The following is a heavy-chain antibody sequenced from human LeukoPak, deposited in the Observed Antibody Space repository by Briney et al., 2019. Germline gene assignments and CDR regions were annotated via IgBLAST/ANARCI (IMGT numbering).Heavy chain of an antibody. V-gene: IGHV4-30-2*01. CDR3: ARGMVDGHIGV. D-gene: IGHD5-24*01. CDR1: GGSISSGGYS. J-gene: IGHJ4*02. Sequence: PSETLSLTCAVSGGSISSGGYSWSWIRQPPGKGLEWIGYIYHSGSTYYNPSLKSRVTISVDRSKNQFSLKLSSVTAADTAVYYCARGMVDGHIGVWGQGTLVTVSS. CDR2: IYHSGST.